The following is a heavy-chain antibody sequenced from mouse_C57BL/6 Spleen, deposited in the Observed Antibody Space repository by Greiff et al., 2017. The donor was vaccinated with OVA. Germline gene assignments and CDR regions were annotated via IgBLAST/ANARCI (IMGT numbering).Heavy chain of an antibody. Sequence: VQLQQSGPELVKPGASVKISCKASGYAFSSSWMNWVKQRPGKGLEWIGRIYPGDGDTNYNGKFKGKATLTADKSSSTAYMQLSSLTSEDSAVYFCARTDGSSYGAMDYWGQGTSVTVSS. CDR3: ARTDGSSYGAMDY. D-gene: IGHD1-1*01. CDR1: GYAFSSSW. J-gene: IGHJ4*01. CDR2: IYPGDGDT. V-gene: IGHV1-82*01.